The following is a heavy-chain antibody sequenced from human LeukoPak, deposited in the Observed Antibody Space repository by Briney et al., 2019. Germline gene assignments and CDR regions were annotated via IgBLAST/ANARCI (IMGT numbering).Heavy chain of an antibody. CDR1: GGTFSSYA. D-gene: IGHD3/OR15-3a*01. CDR3: ARPNQDWLLYNVPPPEYYYYGMDV. CDR2: IIPIFGTA. Sequence: ASVKVSCKASGGTFSSYAISWVRQAPGQGLEWMGGIIPIFGTANYAQKFQGRVTITADESTSTAYMELSSLRSEDTAVYYCARPNQDWLLYNVPPPEYYYYGMDVWGQGTTVTVSS. J-gene: IGHJ6*02. V-gene: IGHV1-69*13.